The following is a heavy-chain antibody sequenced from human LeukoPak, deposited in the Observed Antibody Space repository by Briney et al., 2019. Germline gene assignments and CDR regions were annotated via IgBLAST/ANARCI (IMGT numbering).Heavy chain of an antibody. D-gene: IGHD1-14*01. J-gene: IGHJ4*02. Sequence: GGSLRPSCAASGFTFSSYSMNWVRQAPGKGLEWVSSIGPTGTDRYYADSVRGRFTISRDNAKNSMYLQMDSLRDEDTAVYYCATETIGRHYDYWGQGTLLTVSS. CDR3: ATETIGRHYDY. V-gene: IGHV3-21*01. CDR1: GFTFSSYS. CDR2: IGPTGTDR.